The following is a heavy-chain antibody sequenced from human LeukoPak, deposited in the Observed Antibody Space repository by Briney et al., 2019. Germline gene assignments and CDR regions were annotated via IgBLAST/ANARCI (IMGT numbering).Heavy chain of an antibody. CDR3: TINHVLEWLFDY. J-gene: IGHJ4*02. D-gene: IGHD3-3*01. CDR1: GFTFSNPW. CDR2: IKSKTDGGTT. Sequence: GSLRLSLAASGFTFSNPWMDLVRPASGKGLEGVGRIKSKTDGGTTDYAAPVKGRFIISRDDSTNTLDLQMNSLKTEDTAVYYCTINHVLEWLFDYWGQGTLVTVSS. V-gene: IGHV3-15*01.